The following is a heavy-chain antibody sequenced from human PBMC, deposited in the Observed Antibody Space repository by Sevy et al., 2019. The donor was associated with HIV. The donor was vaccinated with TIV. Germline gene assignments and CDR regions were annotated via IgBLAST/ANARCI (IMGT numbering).Heavy chain of an antibody. J-gene: IGHJ4*02. CDR1: GFTFSDYG. Sequence: GGYLRLSCAASGFTFSDYGMHWVRQAPGKGLERVAVIWSDGSNKYYGDSVKGRFTISRDSSKNTLFLQIHSLRDDDTAVYYCSREERSGTTTSFDYWGQGALVLVSS. D-gene: IGHD1-7*01. CDR2: IWSDGSNK. CDR3: SREERSGTTTSFDY. V-gene: IGHV3-33*01.